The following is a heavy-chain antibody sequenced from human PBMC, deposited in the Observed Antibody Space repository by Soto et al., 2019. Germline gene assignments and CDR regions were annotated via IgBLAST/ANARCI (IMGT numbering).Heavy chain of an antibody. CDR1: DFSLSTTGVG. Sequence: QITLKESGPTVVKPTQTLTLTCTFSDFSLSTTGVGVGWIRQPPGKALEWLALIYWNDDKRYSPSLKSRLTIPKDTSKSQVVLTMTNMDPVDTATYYCAHRQPAQFPYYFNYWGQGTLVTVSS. J-gene: IGHJ4*02. CDR2: IYWNDDK. CDR3: AHRQPAQFPYYFNY. D-gene: IGHD2-2*01. V-gene: IGHV2-5*01.